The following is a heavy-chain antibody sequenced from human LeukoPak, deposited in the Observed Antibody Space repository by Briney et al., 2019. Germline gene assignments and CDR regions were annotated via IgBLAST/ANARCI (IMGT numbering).Heavy chain of an antibody. D-gene: IGHD2-2*01. CDR3: AREVVPAAPSDY. V-gene: IGHV1-2*02. CDR1: GYTFTDYY. Sequence: ASVKVSCMASGYTFTDYYLHWVRQAPGQGVEWMGWINPNSGGTNYAQTFQGRVTMTRDTSISTAYMELSRLRSDDTAVYYCAREVVPAAPSDYWGQGTLVTVSS. J-gene: IGHJ4*02. CDR2: INPNSGGT.